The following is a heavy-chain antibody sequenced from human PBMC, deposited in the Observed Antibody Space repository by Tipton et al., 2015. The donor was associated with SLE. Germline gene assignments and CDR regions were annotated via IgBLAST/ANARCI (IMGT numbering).Heavy chain of an antibody. Sequence: TLSLTCTVSGGSISSYYWSWIRQPPGKGLEWIGYIYYSGSTNYNPSLKSRVTISVDTSKNQFSLKLSSVTAADTAVYYCARGPNILTAYDAFDIWGQGTMVTVSS. V-gene: IGHV4-59*12. CDR3: ARGPNILTAYDAFDI. J-gene: IGHJ3*02. CDR2: IYYSGST. CDR1: GGSISSYY. D-gene: IGHD3-9*01.